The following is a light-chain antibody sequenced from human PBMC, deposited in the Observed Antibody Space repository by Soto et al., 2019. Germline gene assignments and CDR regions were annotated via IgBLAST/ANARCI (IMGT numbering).Light chain of an antibody. CDR2: DAS. Sequence: DIQMTQSPSTLSASVGDRVTITCRASQSVSNWLAWYQQKPGKAPNLLIYDASSLESGVPSRFSGSGSGTDFTLTISSLQPEDFATYYCQQSYSTLWTFGQGTKVDIK. J-gene: IGKJ1*01. V-gene: IGKV1-5*01. CDR1: QSVSNW. CDR3: QQSYSTLWT.